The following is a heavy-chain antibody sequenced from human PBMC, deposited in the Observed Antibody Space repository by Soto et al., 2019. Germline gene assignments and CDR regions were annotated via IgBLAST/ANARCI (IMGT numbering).Heavy chain of an antibody. CDR3: GRYMIHVIMGGISASDV. CDR1: GFTFSSYG. Sequence: QVQLVESGGGVVQPGRSLRLSCEASGFTFSSYGMHWVRQAPGKGLEWVAVISYDGNNKYYADSVKGRFTISRDNSKNTMQRQMNGLSSEHTAWYYCGRYMIHVIMGGISASDVWGQGTTVTVSS. CDR2: ISYDGNNK. D-gene: IGHD3-16*01. J-gene: IGHJ6*02. V-gene: IGHV3-30*03.